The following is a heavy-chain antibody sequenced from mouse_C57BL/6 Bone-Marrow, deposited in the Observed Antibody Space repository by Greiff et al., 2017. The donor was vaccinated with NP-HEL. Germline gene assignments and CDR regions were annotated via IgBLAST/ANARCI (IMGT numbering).Heavy chain of an antibody. V-gene: IGHV1-55*01. J-gene: IGHJ2*01. CDR1: GYTFTSYW. D-gene: IGHD1-1*01. CDR3: ARNPLSTVVDY. CDR2: IYPGSGST. Sequence: VQLQQPGAELVKPGASVKMSCKASGYTFTSYWITWVKQRPGQGLEWIGDIYPGSGSTNYNEKFKSKATLTVDTSSSTAYMQLSSLTSEDAAVYYCARNPLSTVVDYWGQGTTLTVSS.